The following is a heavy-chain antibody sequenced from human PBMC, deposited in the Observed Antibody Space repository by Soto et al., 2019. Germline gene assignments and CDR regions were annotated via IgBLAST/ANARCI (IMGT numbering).Heavy chain of an antibody. J-gene: IGHJ4*02. CDR1: GGSISSSSYY. V-gene: IGHV4-39*01. CDR2: IYYSGST. CDR3: ARHVGYGDYPFDY. Sequence: QLQLQESGPGLVKPSETLSLTCTVSGGSISSSSYYWGWIRQPPGKGLEWIGSIYYSGSTYYNPSLKSRVTISVDTSKNQFSLKLSSVTAADTAVYYCARHVGYGDYPFDYWGQGTLVTVSS. D-gene: IGHD4-17*01.